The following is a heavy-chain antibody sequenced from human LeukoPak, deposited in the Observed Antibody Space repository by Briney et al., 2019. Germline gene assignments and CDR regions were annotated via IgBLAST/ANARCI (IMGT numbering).Heavy chain of an antibody. CDR1: GFTFSRYW. CDR2: INSDGRST. D-gene: IGHD2-2*01. Sequence: GGSLRLSCVASGFTFSRYWMHWVRQAPGKGLVWVSRINSDGRSTNYADSVKGRFTISRDNSKNTLYLQMNSLRAEDTAVYYCANIVVVPAAIPEDYWGQGTLVTVSS. CDR3: ANIVVVPAAIPEDY. V-gene: IGHV3-74*01. J-gene: IGHJ4*02.